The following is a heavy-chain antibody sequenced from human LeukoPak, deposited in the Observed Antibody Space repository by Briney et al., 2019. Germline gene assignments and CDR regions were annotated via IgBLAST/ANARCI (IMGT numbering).Heavy chain of an antibody. Sequence: PSETLSLTCTVSSGSISTSNYYWGWVRQPPGKALEWIGNIFYGGSTYYSPSLKSRVIIMIDTPKNHFSLTLSSVTAADTAVYYCARSDGYGLVGIWGQGTMVTVSS. D-gene: IGHD5-18*01. CDR2: IFYGGST. CDR1: SGSISTSNYY. CDR3: ARSDGYGLVGI. J-gene: IGHJ3*02. V-gene: IGHV4-39*07.